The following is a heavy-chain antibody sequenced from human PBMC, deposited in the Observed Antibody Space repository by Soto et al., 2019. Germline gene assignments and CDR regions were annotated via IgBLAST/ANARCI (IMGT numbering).Heavy chain of an antibody. CDR2: INHSGST. CDR3: ARGRRYSSGWYGGRLNWFDP. J-gene: IGHJ5*02. Sequence: ETLSLTCAVYGGSFSGYYWSWIRQPPGKGLEWIGEINHSGSTNYNPSLKSRVTISVDTSKNQFSLKLSSVTAADTAVYYCARGRRYSSGWYGGRLNWFDPWGQGTLVTSPQ. V-gene: IGHV4-34*01. D-gene: IGHD6-19*01. CDR1: GGSFSGYY.